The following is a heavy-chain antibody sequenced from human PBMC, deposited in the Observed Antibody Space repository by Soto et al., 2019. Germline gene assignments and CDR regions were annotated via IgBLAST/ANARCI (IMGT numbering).Heavy chain of an antibody. CDR2: ISASGGSI. CDR3: AKRKDSSGSRGQASDM. Sequence: HPGGSLRLSCAASGFTFNTYAMSWVRQAPGKGLEWVSTISASGGSINYADSVKGRFTISRDNSKNTLYLQMNSLRAEDTAVYYCAKRKDSSGSRGQASDMWGQGTMVTVSS. CDR1: GFTFNTYA. J-gene: IGHJ3*02. D-gene: IGHD3-22*01. V-gene: IGHV3-23*01.